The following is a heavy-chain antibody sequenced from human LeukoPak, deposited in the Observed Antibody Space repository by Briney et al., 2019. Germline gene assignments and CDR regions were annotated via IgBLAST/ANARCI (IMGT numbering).Heavy chain of an antibody. CDR3: AIHFIAVAGDYYYYYGMDV. Sequence: SVKVSCKASGGAFSSYAISWVRQAPGQGLEWMGRIIPILGIANYAQKFQGRVMITADKSTSTAYMELSSLRSEDTAVYYCAIHFIAVAGDYYYYYGMDVWGQGTTVTVSS. J-gene: IGHJ6*02. D-gene: IGHD6-19*01. V-gene: IGHV1-69*04. CDR1: GGAFSSYA. CDR2: IIPILGIA.